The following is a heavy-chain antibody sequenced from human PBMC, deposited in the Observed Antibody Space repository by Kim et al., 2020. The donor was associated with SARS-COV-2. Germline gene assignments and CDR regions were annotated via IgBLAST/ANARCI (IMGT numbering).Heavy chain of an antibody. CDR1: GFTFSSYS. D-gene: IGHD3-16*01. CDR3: ARDQRRLGELLAFDY. J-gene: IGHJ4*02. CDR2: ISSSSSYI. V-gene: IGHV3-21*01. Sequence: GGSLRLSCAASGFTFSSYSMNWVRQAPGKGLEWVSSISSSSSYIYYADSVKGRFTISRDNAKNSLYLQMNSLRAEDTAVYYCARDQRRLGELLAFDYWGQGTLVTVSS.